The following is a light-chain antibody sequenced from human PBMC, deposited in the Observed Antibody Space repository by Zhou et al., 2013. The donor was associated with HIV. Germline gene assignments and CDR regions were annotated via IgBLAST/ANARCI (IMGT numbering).Light chain of an antibody. V-gene: IGKV3D-15*01. CDR1: QGVSSN. CDR2: DAS. CDR3: QQYNMWPLT. J-gene: IGKJ4*01. Sequence: EIVMTQSPATLSVSPGERATLSCRASQGVSSNLAWYQQIPGQAPRLLIYDASNRATGIPARFSGSGFGTEFTLTISSLQSEDFATYYCQQYNMWPLTFGGGTKVEI.